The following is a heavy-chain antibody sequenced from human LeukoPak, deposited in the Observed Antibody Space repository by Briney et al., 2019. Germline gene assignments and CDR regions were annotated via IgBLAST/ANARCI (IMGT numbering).Heavy chain of an antibody. D-gene: IGHD1-26*01. Sequence: KTSETLSLTCAVYGGSFSGYYWSWIRQPPGKGLEWIGEINHSGSTNYNPSLKSRVTISVDTSKNQFSLKLSSVTAADTAVYYCARGLIVGAPDYWGQGTLVTVSS. CDR3: ARGLIVGAPDY. V-gene: IGHV4-34*01. CDR2: INHSGST. J-gene: IGHJ4*02. CDR1: GGSFSGYY.